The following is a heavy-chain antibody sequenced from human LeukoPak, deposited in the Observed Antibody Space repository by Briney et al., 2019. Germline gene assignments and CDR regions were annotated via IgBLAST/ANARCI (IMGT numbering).Heavy chain of an antibody. D-gene: IGHD5-18*01. J-gene: IGHJ6*03. Sequence: SETLSLTCTVSGYSISSGYYWGWIRQPPGKGLEWIGSIYHSGSTYYNPSLKSRVTISVDTSKNQFSLKLSSVAAADTAVYFCARVAYRYVINDWPRTGLGAYPTKYYYHMDVWDKGTTVTVSS. CDR2: IYHSGST. V-gene: IGHV4-38-2*02. CDR3: ARVAYRYVINDWPRTGLGAYPTKYYYHMDV. CDR1: GYSISSGYY.